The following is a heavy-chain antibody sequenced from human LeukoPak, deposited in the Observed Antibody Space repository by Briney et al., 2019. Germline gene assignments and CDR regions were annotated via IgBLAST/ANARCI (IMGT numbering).Heavy chain of an antibody. Sequence: KFQGRVTITRDTSASTAYMELSSLRSEDTAVYYCAFTMVRGPPVEAFDIWGQGTMVTVSS. J-gene: IGHJ3*02. V-gene: IGHV1-3*01. CDR3: AFTMVRGPPVEAFDI. D-gene: IGHD3-10*01.